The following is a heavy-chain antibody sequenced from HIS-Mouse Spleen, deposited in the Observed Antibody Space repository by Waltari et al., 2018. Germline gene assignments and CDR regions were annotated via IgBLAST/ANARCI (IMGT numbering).Heavy chain of an antibody. CDR2: IYYSGRT. V-gene: IGHV4-31*03. J-gene: IGHJ5*02. CDR1: GGSIRSGGYY. D-gene: IGHD3-3*01. CDR3: ARSPYYDFWSGYSDNWFDP. Sequence: QVQLQESGPGLVKPSQTLSLTCTVSGGSIRSGGYYWSWLRQHPGTGLEWIGYIYYSGRTYYNPSLKSRVTISVDTSKNQFSLKLSSVTAADTAVYYCARSPYYDFWSGYSDNWFDPWGQGTLVTVSS.